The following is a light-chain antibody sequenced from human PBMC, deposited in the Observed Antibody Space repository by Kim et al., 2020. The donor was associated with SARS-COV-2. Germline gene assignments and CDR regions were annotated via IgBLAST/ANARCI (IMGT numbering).Light chain of an antibody. CDR3: GTWDSLTFSWV. V-gene: IGLV1-51*01. Sequence: GQKVTIYSAGSGANIGNYYVDWYQHLPGTAPKLRIYNNNDRPSGIPDRFSGSKSGTSATLDITGLQTGDEADYYCGTWDSLTFSWVFGGGTQLTVL. CDR2: NNN. CDR1: GANIGNYY. J-gene: IGLJ3*02.